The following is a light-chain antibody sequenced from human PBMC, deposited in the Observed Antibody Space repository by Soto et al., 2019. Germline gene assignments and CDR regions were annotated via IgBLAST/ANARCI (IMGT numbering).Light chain of an antibody. J-gene: IGKJ1*01. CDR1: QSISSW. Sequence: DIQMTQSPSTLAASVGDRVTISCRASQSISSWLAWYQQKPGKAPKLLIYDASSLESGVPSRFSGSGFGTEFPLTISSLQPDDFATYYCQQYNSYSPWTFGQGTKVEL. V-gene: IGKV1-5*01. CDR2: DAS. CDR3: QQYNSYSPWT.